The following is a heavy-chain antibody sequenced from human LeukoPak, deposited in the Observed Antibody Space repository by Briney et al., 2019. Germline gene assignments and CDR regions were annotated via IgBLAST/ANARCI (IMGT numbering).Heavy chain of an antibody. D-gene: IGHD6-19*01. J-gene: IGHJ1*01. V-gene: IGHV3-23*01. CDR2: ISGSGGST. CDR1: GFTFSSYA. Sequence: GGSLRLSCAASGFTFSSYAMSWVRQAPGKGLEWVSAISGSGGSTYYADSVKGRFTIPRDNSKNTLYLQMNSLRAEDTAVYYCAKDYSSGWYYFQHWGQGTLVTVSS. CDR3: AKDYSSGWYYFQH.